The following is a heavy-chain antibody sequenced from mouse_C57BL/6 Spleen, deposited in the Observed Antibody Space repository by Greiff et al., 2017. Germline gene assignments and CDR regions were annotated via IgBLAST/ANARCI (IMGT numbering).Heavy chain of an antibody. CDR2: ISSGSSTI. Sequence: EVKVVESGGGLVKPGGSLQLSCAASGFTFSDYGMHWVRQAPEKGLAWVAYISSGSSTIYYADTVKGRFTISRDNAKITLFLQMTSLRSEDTAMYYCARRATVVDYSAMDYWGQGTSVTVSS. J-gene: IGHJ4*01. V-gene: IGHV5-17*01. CDR1: GFTFSDYG. CDR3: ARRATVVDYSAMDY. D-gene: IGHD1-1*01.